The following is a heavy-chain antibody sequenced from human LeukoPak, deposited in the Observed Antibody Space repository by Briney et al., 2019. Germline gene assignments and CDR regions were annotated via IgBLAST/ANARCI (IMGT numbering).Heavy chain of an antibody. CDR1: GYSFTSYW. V-gene: IGHV5-51*01. CDR2: IYPGDSDT. J-gene: IGHJ6*03. Sequence: GESLKISCKGSGYSFTSYWIGWVRQMPGKGLEWMGIIYPGDSDTRYSPSFQGQVTISADKSISTAYLQWSSLKASDTAMYYCARHRIAVAGTLNTYYYYYMDVWGKGTTVTISS. CDR3: ARHRIAVAGTLNTYYYYYMDV. D-gene: IGHD6-19*01.